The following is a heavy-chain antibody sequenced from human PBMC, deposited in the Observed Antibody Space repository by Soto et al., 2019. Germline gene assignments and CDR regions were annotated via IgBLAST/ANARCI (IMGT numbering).Heavy chain of an antibody. D-gene: IGHD3-10*01. V-gene: IGHV3-66*01. CDR1: GFTVSSNY. CDR3: AREERLLWLMDV. CDR2: IYSGGST. Sequence: GGSLRLSCAASGFTVSSNYMSWVRQAPGKGLEWVSVIYSGGSTYYADSVKGRFTISRDNSKNTLYLQMNSLRAEDTAVYYCAREERLLWLMDVWGQGTTVTVSS. J-gene: IGHJ6*02.